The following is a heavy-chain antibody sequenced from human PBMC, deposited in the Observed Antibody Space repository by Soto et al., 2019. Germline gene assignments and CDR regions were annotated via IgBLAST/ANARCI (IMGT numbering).Heavy chain of an antibody. D-gene: IGHD3-3*01. CDR1: CGSFSGYY. Sequence: SETLSLTCAVYCGSFSGYYWNWIRQPPGKGLEWIGEIDHSGYTNYNPSLKSRVTISVDTSKNQFSLRLTSVTAADTAVYYCARVRDWFDPWGQGTLVTVSS. CDR3: ARVRDWFDP. CDR2: IDHSGYT. J-gene: IGHJ5*02. V-gene: IGHV4-34*01.